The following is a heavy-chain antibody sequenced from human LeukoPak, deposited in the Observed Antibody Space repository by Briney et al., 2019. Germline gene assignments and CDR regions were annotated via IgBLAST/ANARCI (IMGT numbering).Heavy chain of an antibody. CDR3: AKGNNTISFNFDY. D-gene: IGHD1-14*01. Sequence: PGGSLRLSCTASGFNFRDFSMHWVRQIPGQGLEWVSLVSGDGDVTYYADSVKGRVTISRDNGRNLLYLQMNSLSGEDTAFYYCAKGNNTISFNFDYWGQGTLVTVSS. J-gene: IGHJ4*02. CDR1: GFNFRDFS. CDR2: VSGDGDVT. V-gene: IGHV3-43*02.